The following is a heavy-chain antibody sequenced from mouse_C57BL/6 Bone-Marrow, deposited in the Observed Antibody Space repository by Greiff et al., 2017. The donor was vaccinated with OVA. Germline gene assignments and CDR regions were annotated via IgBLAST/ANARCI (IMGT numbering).Heavy chain of an antibody. CDR2: IHPNSGST. V-gene: IGHV1-64*01. CDR1: GYTFTSYW. CDR3: ARGGWLLRYFDV. J-gene: IGHJ1*03. Sequence: VQLQQPGAELVKPGASVKLSCKASGYTFTSYWMHWVKQRPGQGLEWIGMIHPNSGSTNYNEKFKSQATLTVDKSSSTAYMQLSSLTSEDAAVYYCARGGWLLRYFDVWGTGTTVTVSS. D-gene: IGHD2-3*01.